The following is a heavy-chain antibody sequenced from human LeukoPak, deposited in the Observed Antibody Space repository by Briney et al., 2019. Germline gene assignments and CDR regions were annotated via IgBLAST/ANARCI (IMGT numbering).Heavy chain of an antibody. CDR3: ARLSSGWNAYFDY. CDR2: IFHSGST. Sequence: SETLSLTCTVSGGSISSGSYYWSWIRQPAGKGLEWIGSIFHSGSTYYNPSLKSRVTISVDTSKNQFSLKLSSVTAADTAVYYCARLSSGWNAYFDYWGQGTLVTVSS. J-gene: IGHJ4*02. V-gene: IGHV4-39*07. CDR1: GGSISSGSYY. D-gene: IGHD6-19*01.